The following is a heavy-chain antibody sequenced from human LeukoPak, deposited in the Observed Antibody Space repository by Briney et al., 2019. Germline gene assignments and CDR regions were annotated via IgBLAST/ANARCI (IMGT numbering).Heavy chain of an antibody. CDR2: IYYSGST. D-gene: IGHD3-10*01. CDR3: ARGWHFGSGSYHFDY. J-gene: IGHJ4*02. CDR1: GGSISSYY. V-gene: IGHV4-59*12. Sequence: SETLSLTCTVSGGSISSYYWSWIRQPPGKGLEWIGYIYYSGSTNYNPSLKSRVTISVDTSKNQFSLKLSSVTAADTAVYFCARGWHFGSGSYHFDYWGQGTLVTVSS.